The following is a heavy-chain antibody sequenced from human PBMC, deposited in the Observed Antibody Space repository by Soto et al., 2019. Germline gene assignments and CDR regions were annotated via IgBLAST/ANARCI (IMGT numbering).Heavy chain of an antibody. Sequence: EVQLVESGGGLVQSGGSLGLSCAASGFSFSSYWMHWVRQAPGKGLVWVARISSDGSSTNYADSANGRFTISRDNAANTLYLQMSSLRAEDTAVYYCAREYYGVLTGYYNDYWGQGTLVTVSS. J-gene: IGHJ4*02. CDR2: ISSDGSST. V-gene: IGHV3-74*01. D-gene: IGHD3-9*01. CDR1: GFSFSSYW. CDR3: AREYYGVLTGYYNDY.